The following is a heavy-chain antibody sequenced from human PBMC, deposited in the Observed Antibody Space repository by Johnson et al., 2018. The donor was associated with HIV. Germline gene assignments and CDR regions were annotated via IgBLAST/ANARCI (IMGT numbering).Heavy chain of an antibody. Sequence: QMQLVESGGGFVQPGGSLRLSCAASGFTFSTYAMHWVRQAPGKGLEWVAVISYDGSNKYYADSVKGRFTISRDNSKNTLYLQMNSLRAEDTAVYYCARDRPSGSYYVDALDIWGQGTMVTVSS. D-gene: IGHD1-26*01. V-gene: IGHV3-30-3*01. J-gene: IGHJ3*02. CDR1: GFTFSTYA. CDR3: ARDRPSGSYYVDALDI. CDR2: ISYDGSNK.